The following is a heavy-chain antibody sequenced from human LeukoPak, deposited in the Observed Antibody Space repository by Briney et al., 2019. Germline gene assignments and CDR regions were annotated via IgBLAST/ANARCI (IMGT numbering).Heavy chain of an antibody. Sequence: GGSLRLSCAASGITFSSHGMHWVRQAPDKGLEWVAFIRHEGNDKYYADSVKGRFTISRDNAKNSLYLQMNSLRAEDTAVYYCARVGAMPHDYWGQGTLVTVSS. CDR1: GITFSSHG. CDR2: IRHEGNDK. D-gene: IGHD1-26*01. J-gene: IGHJ4*02. CDR3: ARVGAMPHDY. V-gene: IGHV3-30*02.